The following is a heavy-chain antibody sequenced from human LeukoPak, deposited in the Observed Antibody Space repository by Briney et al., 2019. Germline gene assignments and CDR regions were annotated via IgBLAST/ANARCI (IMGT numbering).Heavy chain of an antibody. J-gene: IGHJ6*04. Sequence: PSETLSLTCAVSGGSISSSNWWSWVRQPPGKGLEWIGVIYHSGSTNYNPSLKSRVTISVDKSKNQFSLKLSSVTAADTAVYYCARTYYDILTGYFYGMDVWGKGTTVTVSS. V-gene: IGHV4-4*02. D-gene: IGHD3-9*01. CDR1: GGSISSSNW. CDR3: ARTYYDILTGYFYGMDV. CDR2: IYHSGST.